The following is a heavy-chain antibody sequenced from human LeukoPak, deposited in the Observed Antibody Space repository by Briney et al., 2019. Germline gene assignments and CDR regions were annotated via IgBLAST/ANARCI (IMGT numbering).Heavy chain of an antibody. V-gene: IGHV4-38-2*02. CDR3: ARVRYFDWLALDY. CDR2: NYHSGST. D-gene: IGHD3-9*01. Sequence: SETLSLTCTVSGYSISSGYYWGWIRQPPGKGLEWIGSNYHSGSTYYNPSLKSRVTISVDTSKNQFSLKLSSVTAADTAVYYCARVRYFDWLALDYWGQGTLVTVSS. J-gene: IGHJ4*02. CDR1: GYSISSGYY.